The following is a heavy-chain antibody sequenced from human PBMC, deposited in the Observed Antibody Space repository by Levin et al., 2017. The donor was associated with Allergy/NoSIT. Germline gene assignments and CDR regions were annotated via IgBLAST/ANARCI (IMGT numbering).Heavy chain of an antibody. CDR1: GYTFRVYG. V-gene: IGHV1-18*01. D-gene: IGHD6-19*01. J-gene: IGHJ3*02. CDR2: IRPNNGHT. Sequence: ASVKVSCKASGYTFRVYGIIWVRQAPGEGLEWLGWIRPNNGHTKVSHKVQGRVTMTTDASTTTAYMDIRSRTSDDTAVYYCARDLGTGWYDNAFESCRQGTLVSVSS. CDR3: ARDLGTGWYDNAFES.